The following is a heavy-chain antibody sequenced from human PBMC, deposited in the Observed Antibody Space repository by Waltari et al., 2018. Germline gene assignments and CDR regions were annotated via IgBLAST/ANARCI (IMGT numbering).Heavy chain of an antibody. V-gene: IGHV3-30*02. CDR2: IRYDGSNK. CDR3: AKALYSSGWYEGVDY. J-gene: IGHJ4*02. Sequence: QVLLVVSGGGVVEPGGSLRLSCAARGVTFGPYGLHWVRQAPGKGLEWVAFIRYDGSNKYYGDSVKGRFTISRDNSKNTLYLQMNSLRAEDTAVYYCAKALYSSGWYEGVDYWGQGTLVTVSS. D-gene: IGHD6-19*01. CDR1: GVTFGPYG.